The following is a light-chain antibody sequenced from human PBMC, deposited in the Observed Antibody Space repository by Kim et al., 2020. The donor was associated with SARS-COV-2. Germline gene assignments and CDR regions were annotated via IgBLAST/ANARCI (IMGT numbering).Light chain of an antibody. Sequence: EIVLTQSPGTLSLSPGERATLSCRASQSVSSNYLAWYQQKPGQPPRRLISGASSRATGIPDRLSGSGSGTDFTLTISRLEPEDSAMYYCQQYDSSLWTFGQGTKVDIK. CDR3: QQYDSSLWT. V-gene: IGKV3-20*01. CDR2: GAS. J-gene: IGKJ1*01. CDR1: QSVSSNY.